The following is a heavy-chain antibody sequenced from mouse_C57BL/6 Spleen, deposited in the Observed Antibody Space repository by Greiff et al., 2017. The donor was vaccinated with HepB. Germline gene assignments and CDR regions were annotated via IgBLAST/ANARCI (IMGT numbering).Heavy chain of an antibody. V-gene: IGHV14-2*01. J-gene: IGHJ3*01. CDR2: IDPEDGET. Sequence: EVQLQQSGAELVKPGASVKLSCTASGFNIKDYYMNWVKQRTEQGLEWIGRIDPEDGETKYASKFQGKATITVDTSSNTVYLQLRRLTSEDTAVYYCASPATVWGQGTLVTVSS. CDR1: GFNIKDYY. CDR3: ASPATV. D-gene: IGHD1-1*01.